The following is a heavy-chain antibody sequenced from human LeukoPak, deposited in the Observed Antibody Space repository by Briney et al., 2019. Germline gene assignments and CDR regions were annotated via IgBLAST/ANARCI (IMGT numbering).Heavy chain of an antibody. V-gene: IGHV4-4*07. J-gene: IGHJ4*02. Sequence: PSETLSLTCTVSGSSISSYFWSWIRQPAGKGLEWIGRIYTSGSTNYNPSLKSRVTISADKSTNQFSLKLSSVTAADTAVYYCARDRFGDLNYFDYWGQGTLVTVSP. CDR2: IYTSGST. CDR3: ARDRFGDLNYFDY. D-gene: IGHD3-3*01. CDR1: GSSISSYF.